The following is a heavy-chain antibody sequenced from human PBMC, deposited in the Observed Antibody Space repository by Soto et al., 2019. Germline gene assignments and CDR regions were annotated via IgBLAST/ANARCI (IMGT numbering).Heavy chain of an antibody. CDR3: ARVPSSGGRRYGMDV. V-gene: IGHV3-30-3*01. J-gene: IGHJ6*02. CDR2: ISNDGSNK. Sequence: PGGSLRLSCAASGFTFISYAMHWVLQAPCKGLEWVAVISNDGSNKYYADSVKGRFTISRDNSKNTLYLQMNSLRAEDTAVYYCARVPSSGGRRYGMDVRGQGTTVTVSS. D-gene: IGHD2-15*01. CDR1: GFTFISYA.